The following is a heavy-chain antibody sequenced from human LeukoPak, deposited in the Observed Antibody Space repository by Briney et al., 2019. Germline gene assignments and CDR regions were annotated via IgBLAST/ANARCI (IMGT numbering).Heavy chain of an antibody. J-gene: IGHJ6*02. CDR3: AREEAVVVPAASLIYYYYGMDV. Sequence: ASVNVSCRASVYTFTSYAMQWVRQAPGQRLEWRGWINAGNGHTKYSQKFQGRVTITRDTSASTAYMALSSLRSEDTAVYYCAREEAVVVPAASLIYYYYGMDVWGQGTTVTVSS. CDR2: INAGNGHT. V-gene: IGHV1-3*01. D-gene: IGHD2-2*01. CDR1: VYTFTSYA.